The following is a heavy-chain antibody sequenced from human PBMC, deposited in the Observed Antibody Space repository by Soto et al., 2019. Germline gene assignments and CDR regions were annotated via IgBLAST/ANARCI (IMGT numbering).Heavy chain of an antibody. CDR2: MNPSTGNT. CDR3: ARGRIIVAGGFDP. D-gene: IGHD6-19*01. V-gene: IGHV1-8*01. J-gene: IGHJ5*02. Sequence: QVQLVQSGAEVKKPGASVKVSCKASGYTFTSYDIIWVRQATGQGLEWMGWMNPSTGNTDSAEKFQGRLTMTRNTSISTVYMELSSLSFEDTAVYYCARGRIIVAGGFDPWGQGTRVNVSS. CDR1: GYTFTSYD.